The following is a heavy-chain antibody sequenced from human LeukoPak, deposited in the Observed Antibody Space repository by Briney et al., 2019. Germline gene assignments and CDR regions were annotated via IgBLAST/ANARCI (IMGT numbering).Heavy chain of an antibody. CDR1: GGSITDYN. CDR3: ARILRWASES. J-gene: IGHJ3*01. V-gene: IGHV4-59*08. D-gene: IGHD3-16*01. CDR2: IYYSGST. Sequence: SETLSLTCTDPGGSITDYNRCRIPQPPGKGLEWIGYIYYSGSTNYNPSLKSRVTISVDTSKNQFSLKLSSVTAADTAVYYCARILRWASESWGERTMITVSS.